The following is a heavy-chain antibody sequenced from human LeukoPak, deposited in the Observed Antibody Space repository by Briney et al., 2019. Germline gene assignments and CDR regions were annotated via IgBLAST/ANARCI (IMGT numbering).Heavy chain of an antibody. CDR2: IYYSGST. J-gene: IGHJ4*02. V-gene: IGHV4-59*01. D-gene: IGHD4-17*01. CDR3: ARETIDYGMGY. CDR1: GGSISSYY. Sequence: SETLSLTCTVSGGSISSYYWSWIRQPPGKGLEWIGYIYYSGSTNYNPSLKSRVTISVDTSKNQFSLKLSSVTAADTAAYYCARETIDYGMGYWGQGTLVTVSS.